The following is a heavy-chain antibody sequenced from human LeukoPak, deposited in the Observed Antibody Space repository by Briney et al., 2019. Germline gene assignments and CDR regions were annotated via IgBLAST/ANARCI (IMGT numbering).Heavy chain of an antibody. Sequence: SETLSLTCAVSGGSISSGGYSWSWIRQPPGKGLEWIGYIYYSGSTYYNPSLKSRVTISVDTSKNQFSLKLSSVTAADTAVYYCARERTPICTNRKCNWFDPWGQGTLVTVSS. V-gene: IGHV4-30-4*07. D-gene: IGHD1-14*01. J-gene: IGHJ5*02. CDR3: ARERTPICTNRKCNWFDP. CDR2: IYYSGST. CDR1: GGSISSGGYS.